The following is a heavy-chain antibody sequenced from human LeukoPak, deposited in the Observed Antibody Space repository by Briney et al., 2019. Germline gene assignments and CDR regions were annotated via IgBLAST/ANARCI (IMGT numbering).Heavy chain of an antibody. D-gene: IGHD1-26*01. Sequence: GGSLRLSCAAPGFTFSSYEMNWVRQAPGKGLEWVSYLSSSGSTIYYADSVKGRFTISRDNAKNSLYLQMNSLRAEDTAIYYCARVPYSGSYIDYWGQGTLVTVSS. CDR1: GFTFSSYE. V-gene: IGHV3-48*03. CDR2: LSSSGSTI. CDR3: ARVPYSGSYIDY. J-gene: IGHJ4*02.